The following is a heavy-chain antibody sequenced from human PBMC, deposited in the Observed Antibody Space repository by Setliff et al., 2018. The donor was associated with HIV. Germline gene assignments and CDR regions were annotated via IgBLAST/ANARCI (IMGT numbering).Heavy chain of an antibody. J-gene: IGHJ6*01. Sequence: GASVKVSCKASGYTFSDYYLHWVRQAPGQGLEWMGGIIPVFGPPNYAKKFQFRLTITADESTNTAYMELSSLKSEDTAVYYCARDNSYYYGSGSHYWYGMDVWGQGTTVTV. D-gene: IGHD3-10*01. CDR2: IIPVFGPP. CDR3: ARDNSYYYGSGSHYWYGMDV. V-gene: IGHV1-69*13. CDR1: GYTFSDYY.